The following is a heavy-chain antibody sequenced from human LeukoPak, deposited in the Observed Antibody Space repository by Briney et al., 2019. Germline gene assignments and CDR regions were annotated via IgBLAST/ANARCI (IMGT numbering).Heavy chain of an antibody. CDR3: IKDIRPGGMDV. Sequence: PGGSLRLSCVGSGFTVLDHAMHWVRQAPGKGLEWVSGIGWSSGRIDYADSVKGRFTSSRDNAKNSLYLQMNSLRAEDTVIYYCIKDIRPGGMDVWGQGITVTVSS. J-gene: IGHJ6*02. V-gene: IGHV3-9*01. D-gene: IGHD1-14*01. CDR2: IGWSSGRI. CDR1: GFTVLDHA.